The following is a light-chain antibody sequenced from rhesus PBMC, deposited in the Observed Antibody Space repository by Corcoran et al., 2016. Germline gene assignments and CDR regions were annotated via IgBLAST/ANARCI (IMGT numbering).Light chain of an antibody. Sequence: DIHMTQSPSSLSASVGDKVTITCRASQGISNALAWYQQKPGKAQKLLIYAASNLHSGVPSRFSGSGSGTDFTLTIRSLLPEDFAVYYCQQRNSYPYSFGQRTKVEIK. V-gene: IGKV1-33*01. J-gene: IGKJ2*01. CDR2: AAS. CDR3: QQRNSYPYS. CDR1: QGISNA.